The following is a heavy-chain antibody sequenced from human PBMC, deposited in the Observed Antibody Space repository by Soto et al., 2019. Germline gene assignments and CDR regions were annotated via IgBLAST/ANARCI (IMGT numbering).Heavy chain of an antibody. J-gene: IGHJ4*02. V-gene: IGHV3-53*04. Sequence: EVQLVESGGGLVQPGGALRLSGSASGFTVSSNYMSWVRQAPGKGLSWVSVIYSGGSTYYAESVKGRFTISRHNSKNTLDLQMNSRRAEATAVYYCARSRSRALDYWGQGTLVTVSS. D-gene: IGHD6-13*01. CDR1: GFTVSSNY. CDR3: ARSRSRALDY. CDR2: IYSGGST.